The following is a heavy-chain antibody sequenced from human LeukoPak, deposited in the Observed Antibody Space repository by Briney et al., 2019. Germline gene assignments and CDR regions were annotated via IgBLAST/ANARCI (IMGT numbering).Heavy chain of an antibody. CDR3: AREGLGFVVEMATMYAFDI. D-gene: IGHD5-24*01. J-gene: IGHJ3*02. Sequence: GGSLGLSCAASGFTFSDYYMSWIRQAPGKGLEGVSYISSSGSTIYYADSVKGRFTISRDNAKNSLYLQMNSLRAEDTAVYYCAREGLGFVVEMATMYAFDIWGQGTMVTVSS. CDR1: GFTFSDYY. V-gene: IGHV3-11*01. CDR2: ISSSGSTI.